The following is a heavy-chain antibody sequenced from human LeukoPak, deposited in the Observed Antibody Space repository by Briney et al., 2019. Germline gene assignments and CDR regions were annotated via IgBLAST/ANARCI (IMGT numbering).Heavy chain of an antibody. CDR1: GYTFTSYG. D-gene: IGHD6-19*01. CDR3: ARDQPYSSGWYGDAFDI. J-gene: IGHJ3*02. CDR2: ISAYNGNT. V-gene: IGHV1-18*01. Sequence: GASVKVSCKASGYTFTSYGISWVRQAPGRGLEWMGWISAYNGNTNYAQKLQGRVTMTTDTSTSTAYMELRSLRSDDTAVYYCARDQPYSSGWYGDAFDIWGQGTMVTVSS.